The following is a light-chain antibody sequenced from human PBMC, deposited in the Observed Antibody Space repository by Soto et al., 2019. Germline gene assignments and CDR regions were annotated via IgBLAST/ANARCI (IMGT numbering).Light chain of an antibody. CDR3: QQTYVAPVT. J-gene: IGKJ4*01. Sequence: DIQMTQSPSSLSASVGERVTITCRASQNIKSFLTWYQQKPGKAPKLLIYATSSVQSGVPARFSGGRSGTDFSLSISSLQPEDFATYYCQQTYVAPVTFGGGTKVEI. CDR1: QNIKSF. CDR2: ATS. V-gene: IGKV1-39*01.